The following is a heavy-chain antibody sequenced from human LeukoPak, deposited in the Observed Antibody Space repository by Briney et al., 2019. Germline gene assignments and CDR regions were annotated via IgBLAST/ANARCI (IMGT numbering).Heavy chain of an antibody. CDR1: GGTFSSYA. Sequence: SVKVSCKASGGTFSSYAISWVRQAPGQGLEWMGGIIPIFGTANYAQKFQGRVTITTDESTSTAYMELSSLRSEDTAVYYCARGEPTVTATPYYMDVWGKGTTVTVSS. V-gene: IGHV1-69*05. D-gene: IGHD4-17*01. CDR3: ARGEPTVTATPYYMDV. J-gene: IGHJ6*03. CDR2: IIPIFGTA.